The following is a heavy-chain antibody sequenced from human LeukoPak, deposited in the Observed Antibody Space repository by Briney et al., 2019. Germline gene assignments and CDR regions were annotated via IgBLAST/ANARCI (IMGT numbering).Heavy chain of an antibody. D-gene: IGHD3-22*01. CDR2: IYYSGST. CDR1: GGSISSGGYY. V-gene: IGHV4-31*03. Sequence: SQTLSLTCTVSGGSISSGGYYWSWIRQHPGKGLEWIGYIYYSGSTYYNPSLKSRVTISVDTSKNQFSLKLSSVTAADTAVYYCARVGSDYDSSGALDIWGQGTMVTVSS. J-gene: IGHJ3*02. CDR3: ARVGSDYDSSGALDI.